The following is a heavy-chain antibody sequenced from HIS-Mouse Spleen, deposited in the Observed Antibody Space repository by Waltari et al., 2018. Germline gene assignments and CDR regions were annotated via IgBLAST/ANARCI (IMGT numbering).Heavy chain of an antibody. D-gene: IGHD6-19*01. CDR2: ISYDGSNK. J-gene: IGHJ4*02. CDR3: AKASSGWLDY. V-gene: IGHV3-30*18. CDR1: GFPFSSYG. Sequence: QVQLVESGGGVVQPGRSLRLSCAASGFPFSSYGMRWVRQAPGKWLEWVAVISYDGSNKYYADSVKGRFTISRDNSKNTLYLQMNSLRAEDTAVYYCAKASSGWLDYWGQGTLVTVSS.